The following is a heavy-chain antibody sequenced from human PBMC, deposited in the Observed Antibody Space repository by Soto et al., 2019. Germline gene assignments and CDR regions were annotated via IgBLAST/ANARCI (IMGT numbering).Heavy chain of an antibody. Sequence: QVQLQQWGAGLLKPSETLSLTCAVYGGSFSGYYWSWIRQPPGKGLEWIGEINHSGSTNYNPSLKSRVTISVDTSKNQFSLKLSSVTAADTAVYYCERGGSGAFDYWGQGTLVTVSS. CDR1: GGSFSGYY. V-gene: IGHV4-34*01. J-gene: IGHJ4*02. CDR2: INHSGST. D-gene: IGHD3-10*01. CDR3: ERGGSGAFDY.